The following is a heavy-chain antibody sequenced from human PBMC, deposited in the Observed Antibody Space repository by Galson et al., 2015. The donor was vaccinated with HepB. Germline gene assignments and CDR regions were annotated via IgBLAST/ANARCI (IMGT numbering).Heavy chain of an antibody. Sequence: ETLSLTCAVYGGSFSGYYWSWIRQPPGKGLEWIGEINHSGSTNYNPSLKSRVTISVVTSKNQFSLKLSSVTAADTAVYYCEFLGAVAGSIFDYWGQGTLVTVSS. CDR3: EFLGAVAGSIFDY. D-gene: IGHD6-19*01. V-gene: IGHV4-34*01. CDR1: GGSFSGYY. J-gene: IGHJ4*02. CDR2: INHSGST.